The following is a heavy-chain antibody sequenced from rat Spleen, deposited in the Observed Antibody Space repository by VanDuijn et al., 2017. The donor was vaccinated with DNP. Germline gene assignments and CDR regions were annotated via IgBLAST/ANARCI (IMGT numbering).Heavy chain of an antibody. CDR2: INTDGGTT. CDR1: GFTFSSYW. Sequence: EVQLVETGGGLVQPGKSLKLSCVASGFTFSSYWMYWIRQAPGKGLQWLSSINTDGGTTFYPDSVKGRFTISRDNAKNTLSLQMSSLRSEDTATYYCARQELRRLYWFAYWGQGTLVAVSP. D-gene: IGHD1-11*01. V-gene: IGHV5-58*01. CDR3: ARQELRRLYWFAY. J-gene: IGHJ3*01.